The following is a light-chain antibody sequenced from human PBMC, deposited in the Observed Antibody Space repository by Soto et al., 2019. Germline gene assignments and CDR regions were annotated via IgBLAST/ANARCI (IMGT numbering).Light chain of an antibody. CDR3: KHRISWPGA. J-gene: IGKJ3*01. V-gene: IGKV3-11*01. Sequence: VLTQSPDPLSLYAVERGTVPCRPSQSVRSFLAWYQQKPGQAPRLLIYDASNSATGIPARFSGSGSGTDFTLTISSIETEDFAVYYCKHRISWPGAFGTGTKVYIK. CDR1: QSVRSF. CDR2: DAS.